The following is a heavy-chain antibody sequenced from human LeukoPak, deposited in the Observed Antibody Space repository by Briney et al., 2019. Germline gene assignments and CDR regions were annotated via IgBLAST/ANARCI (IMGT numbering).Heavy chain of an antibody. CDR1: GGSLNRRY. V-gene: IGHV4-59*11. J-gene: IGHJ4*02. D-gene: IGHD4-17*01. CDR3: ASRPASTSFYGVFEY. CDR2: ISYSGTT. Sequence: PSETLSLTCTVSGGSLNRRYWRWIRQTPATGLEGIGYISYSGTTGYNPLHESRVAMSVDTCRNQFSLNLTSVTAADTALYCCASRPASTSFYGVFEYWSPGTLVNVSS.